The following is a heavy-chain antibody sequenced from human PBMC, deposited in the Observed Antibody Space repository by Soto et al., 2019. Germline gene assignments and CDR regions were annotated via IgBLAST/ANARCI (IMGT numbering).Heavy chain of an antibody. V-gene: IGHV5-51*01. CDR3: ARRRRYYDSSGYRYYYYGMDV. Sequence: RGESLKISCKGSGYSFTSYWIGWVRQMPGKGLEWMGIIYPGDSDTRYSPSFQGQVTISADKSISTAYLQWSSLKASDTAMYYCARRRRYYDSSGYRYYYYGMDVWGQGTTVTVSS. CDR2: IYPGDSDT. J-gene: IGHJ6*02. D-gene: IGHD3-22*01. CDR1: GYSFTSYW.